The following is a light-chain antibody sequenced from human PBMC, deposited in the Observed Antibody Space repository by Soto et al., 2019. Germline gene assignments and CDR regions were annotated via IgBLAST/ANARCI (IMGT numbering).Light chain of an antibody. J-gene: IGLJ1*01. CDR1: SSNIGAGYD. V-gene: IGLV1-40*01. Sequence: VLTQPPSVSGAPGQRVTISCTGTSSNIGAGYDVHWYQHLPGTAPKLLIYGNTIRPSGVPDRFSGSKSGTSASLAITGLQAEDEADYYCQSYDRSLRGYVFGTGTKVTVL. CDR3: QSYDRSLRGYV. CDR2: GNT.